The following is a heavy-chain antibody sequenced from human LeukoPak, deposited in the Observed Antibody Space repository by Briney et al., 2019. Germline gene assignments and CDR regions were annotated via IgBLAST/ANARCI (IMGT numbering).Heavy chain of an antibody. V-gene: IGHV1-2*02. D-gene: IGHD3-10*01. J-gene: IGHJ4*02. CDR2: INPNSGGT. CDR1: GYTFTGYY. Sequence: ASVKVSCKASGYTFTGYYMHWVRQAPGQGLEWMGWINPNSGGTNYAQKFQGRVTMTRDTSISTDYMELSRLRSDDTAVYYCARVKPGGSGSYPYYFDYWGQGTLVTVSS. CDR3: ARVKPGGSGSYPYYFDY.